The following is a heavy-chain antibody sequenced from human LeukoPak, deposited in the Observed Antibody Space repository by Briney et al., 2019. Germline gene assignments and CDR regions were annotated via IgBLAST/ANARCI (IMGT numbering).Heavy chain of an antibody. Sequence: QSGGSLRLSCAASGFTFSSYAMSWVRQAPGKGLEWVSAISGSGGSTYYADSLKGRFTISRDNSKNTLYRQMNSRRAEEMAGYYFEKPRSGYLIDWGQGTLVTVSS. D-gene: IGHD3-3*01. CDR2: ISGSGGST. V-gene: IGHV3-23*01. CDR1: GFTFSSYA. CDR3: EKPRSGYLID. J-gene: IGHJ4*02.